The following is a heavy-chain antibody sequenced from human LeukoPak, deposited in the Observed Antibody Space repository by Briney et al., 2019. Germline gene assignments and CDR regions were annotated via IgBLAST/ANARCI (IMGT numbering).Heavy chain of an antibody. CDR2: INHSGNS. CDR3: ARRIVVVVTATFGWFDP. CDR1: GGSFSGYY. Sequence: SETLSLTCAVYGGSFSGYYWSWIRQTPGKGLEWIGEINHSGNSNYNPSLKSRVSMSVDTSKNHFSLKLTSVTAADTAVYYCARRIVVVVTATFGWFDPWGQGTLVTVSS. V-gene: IGHV4-34*01. J-gene: IGHJ5*02. D-gene: IGHD2-15*01.